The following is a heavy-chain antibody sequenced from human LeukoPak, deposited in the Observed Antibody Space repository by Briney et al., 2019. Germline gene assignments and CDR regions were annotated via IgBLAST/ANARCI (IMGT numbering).Heavy chain of an antibody. CDR2: IRYDGSKR. V-gene: IGHV3-30*02. CDR1: GFTFSGYD. D-gene: IGHD3-10*01. Sequence: GGSLRLSCAASGFTFSGYDMHWVRHAPGKGLEWVAFIRYDGSKRYYADSVKGRFTISRDNSKNSLYLQMNSLRAEDTAVYYCARNMVRGYEDAFDIWGQGTMVTVSS. CDR3: ARNMVRGYEDAFDI. J-gene: IGHJ3*02.